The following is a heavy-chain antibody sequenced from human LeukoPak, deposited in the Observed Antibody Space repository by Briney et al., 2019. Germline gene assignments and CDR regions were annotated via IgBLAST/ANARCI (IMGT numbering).Heavy chain of an antibody. D-gene: IGHD3-9*01. Sequence: GGSLRLSCAASGLTFSSYSMNWVRQAPGKGLEWVSSISSSSSYIYYADSVKGRFTISRDNAENSLYLQMNSLRAEDTAVYYCARLTGVRAYYYMDVWGKGTTVTVSS. V-gene: IGHV3-21*01. CDR1: GLTFSSYS. J-gene: IGHJ6*03. CDR3: ARLTGVRAYYYMDV. CDR2: ISSSSSYI.